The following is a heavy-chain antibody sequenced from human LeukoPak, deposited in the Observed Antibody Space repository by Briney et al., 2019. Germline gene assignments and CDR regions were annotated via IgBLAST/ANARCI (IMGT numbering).Heavy chain of an antibody. CDR3: ARVPSGRYFGYYYYYMDV. J-gene: IGHJ6*03. CDR1: GFTFSNYW. D-gene: IGHD1-26*01. CDR2: INSDGSST. V-gene: IGHV3-74*01. Sequence: QSGGSLRLSCAASGFTFSNYWMHWVRQAPGKGLVWVSRINSDGSSTSYADSVKGRFTISRDNAKNTLYLQMNSLRAEDTTVYYCARVPSGRYFGYYYYYMDVWGKGTTVTVSS.